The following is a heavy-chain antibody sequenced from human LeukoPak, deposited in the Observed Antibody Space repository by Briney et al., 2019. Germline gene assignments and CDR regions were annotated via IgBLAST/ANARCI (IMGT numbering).Heavy chain of an antibody. CDR2: IKQDGSEK. CDR1: GFTFSTYW. J-gene: IGHJ4*02. CDR3: ARDGTFTDYGDYGAYAY. D-gene: IGHD4-17*01. V-gene: IGHV3-7*01. Sequence: PGGSLRLSCAASGFTFSTYWMSWVRQAPGKGLEWVANIKQDGSEKYYVDSVKGRFTISRDNAKNSLYLQMNSLRAEDTAVYYCARDGTFTDYGDYGAYAYWGQGTLVTVSS.